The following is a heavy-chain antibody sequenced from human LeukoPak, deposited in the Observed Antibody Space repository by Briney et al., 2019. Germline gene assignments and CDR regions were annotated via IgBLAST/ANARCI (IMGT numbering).Heavy chain of an antibody. J-gene: IGHJ3*02. CDR2: ISAYNGNT. V-gene: IGHV1-18*01. Sequence: ASVKVSCKASGYTFTSYGISWVRQAPGQGLEWMGWISAYNGNTNYAQKLQGRVTMTTDTSTSTAYMELRSLRSDDTAVYYCARVPSWLQSNTRAFDIWGQGTMVTVSS. CDR1: GYTFTSYG. CDR3: ARVPSWLQSNTRAFDI. D-gene: IGHD5-24*01.